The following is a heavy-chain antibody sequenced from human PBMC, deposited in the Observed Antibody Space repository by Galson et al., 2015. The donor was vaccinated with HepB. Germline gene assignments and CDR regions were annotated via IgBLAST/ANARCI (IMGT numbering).Heavy chain of an antibody. D-gene: IGHD4-17*01. Sequence: SVKVSCKASGYTFTSYGISWVRQAPGQGLEWMGWISAYNGNTNYAQKLQGRVTMTTDTSTSTAYMELRSLRSDDTAVYYCARDREGYGDYALHYFDYWGQGTLVTVSS. J-gene: IGHJ4*02. V-gene: IGHV1-18*04. CDR3: ARDREGYGDYALHYFDY. CDR1: GYTFTSYG. CDR2: ISAYNGNT.